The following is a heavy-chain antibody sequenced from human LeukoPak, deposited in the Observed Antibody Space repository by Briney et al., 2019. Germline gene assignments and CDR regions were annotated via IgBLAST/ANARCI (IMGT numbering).Heavy chain of an antibody. CDR2: ISYDGSDK. CDR1: GFTFSNYA. J-gene: IGHJ3*02. Sequence: GGSLRLSCAASGFTFSNYAMHWVRQAPGKGLEWVAVISYDGSDKYYADSVKGRFTISRDNAKNTLYLQMNSLRAEDTAVYYCARTQHFYDSSGYYYGDAFDIWGQGTMVTVSS. D-gene: IGHD3-22*01. CDR3: ARTQHFYDSSGYYYGDAFDI. V-gene: IGHV3-30*04.